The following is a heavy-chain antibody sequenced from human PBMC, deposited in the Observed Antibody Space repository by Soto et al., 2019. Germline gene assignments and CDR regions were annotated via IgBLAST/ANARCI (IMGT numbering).Heavy chain of an antibody. D-gene: IGHD3-22*01. V-gene: IGHV4-34*01. CDR2: INQSGST. CDR1: GGSFTDYY. CDR3: ARRVDYYDSGGDANDI. Sequence: SETLSLTCAVYGGSFTDYYLFWIRQPPGKGLEWIGEINQSGSTYYTPSLKSRVTMSVDTSTNQFSLSLTSVTAADTAVYYCARRVDYYDSGGDANDIWGQGTIDTVSS. J-gene: IGHJ3*02.